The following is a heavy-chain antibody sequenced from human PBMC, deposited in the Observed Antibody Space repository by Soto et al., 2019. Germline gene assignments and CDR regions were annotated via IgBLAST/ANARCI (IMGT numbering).Heavy chain of an antibody. CDR1: GGTFSSYA. Sequence: SVTVSCKASGGTFSSYASSWVRQAPGQGLEWMGGIIPIFGTANYAQKFQGRVTITADESTSTAYMELSSLRSEDTAVYYCARNEGGSSWYYFDYWGQGTLVTVSS. CDR2: IIPIFGTA. V-gene: IGHV1-69*13. CDR3: ARNEGGSSWYYFDY. J-gene: IGHJ4*02. D-gene: IGHD6-13*01.